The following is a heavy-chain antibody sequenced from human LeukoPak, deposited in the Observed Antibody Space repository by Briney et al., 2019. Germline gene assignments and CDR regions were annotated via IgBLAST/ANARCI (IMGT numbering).Heavy chain of an antibody. J-gene: IGHJ4*02. Sequence: GRSLRLSCAASGFTFDDYAMHWVRQAPGKGLEWVSGISWNSGSIGYADSVKGRFTISRDNAKNSLYLQMNSLRAEDTALYYCAKSNRRDGYNLGYWGQGTLVTVSS. V-gene: IGHV3-9*01. CDR1: GFTFDDYA. D-gene: IGHD5-24*01. CDR3: AKSNRRDGYNLGY. CDR2: ISWNSGSI.